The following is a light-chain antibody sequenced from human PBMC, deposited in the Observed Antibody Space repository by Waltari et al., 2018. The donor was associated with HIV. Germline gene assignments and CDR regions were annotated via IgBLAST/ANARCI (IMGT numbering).Light chain of an antibody. J-gene: IGLJ3*02. V-gene: IGLV3-1*01. Sequence: SYELTQAPSVSVSPGQTASITCSGDKLGDKNVCWYQQKPGQSPVLVICQDSKRPSGIPERFSGSNSGNTATRTISGTQAMDEADYYCQAWDSSSWVFGGGTKLTVL. CDR1: KLGDKN. CDR3: QAWDSSSWV. CDR2: QDS.